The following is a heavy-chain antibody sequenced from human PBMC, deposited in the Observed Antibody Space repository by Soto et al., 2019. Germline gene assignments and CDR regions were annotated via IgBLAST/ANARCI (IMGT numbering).Heavy chain of an antibody. D-gene: IGHD1-1*01. CDR1: GYSFTSYG. CDR3: ARAGTSWNPTPGGDY. Sequence: QVQLVQSGAEVKKPGASVKVSCKASGYSFTSYGISWVRQAPGQGLEWMGWISAYNGNTNYAQKIQGRVTMTTDTSTSTAYMELRSLRSDDTAVYYCARAGTSWNPTPGGDYWGQGTLVTVSS. V-gene: IGHV1-18*01. CDR2: ISAYNGNT. J-gene: IGHJ4*02.